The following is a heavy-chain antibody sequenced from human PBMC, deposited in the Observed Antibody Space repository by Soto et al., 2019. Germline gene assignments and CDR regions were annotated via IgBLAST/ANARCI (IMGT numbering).Heavy chain of an antibody. J-gene: IGHJ3*02. CDR2: ISWNSGSI. Sequence: GGSLRLSCAASGLTFDGYAMHWVRQAPGKGLEWVSGISWNSGSIGYADSVKGRFTISRDNAKNSLYLQMSSLRAEDTSLYYCAKEHFDIWGQGTRFTVSS. CDR1: GLTFDGYA. CDR3: AKEHFDI. V-gene: IGHV3-9*01.